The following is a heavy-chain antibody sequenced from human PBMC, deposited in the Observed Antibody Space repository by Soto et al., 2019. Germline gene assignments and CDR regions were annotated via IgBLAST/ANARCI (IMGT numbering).Heavy chain of an antibody. Sequence: GGSLRLSCAASGFTFSSSWMHWVRQAPGKGLVWVSRVSGDGSSTNYADSVKGRFTISRDNSKNTLYLQMNSLRAEDTAVYYCARDLPEHFDWLPPYWGQGTLVTVSS. CDR3: ARDLPEHFDWLPPY. J-gene: IGHJ4*02. V-gene: IGHV3-74*01. CDR1: GFTFSSSW. D-gene: IGHD3-9*01. CDR2: VSGDGSST.